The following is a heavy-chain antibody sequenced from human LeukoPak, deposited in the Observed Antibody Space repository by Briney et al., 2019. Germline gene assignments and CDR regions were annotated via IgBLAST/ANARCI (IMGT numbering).Heavy chain of an antibody. CDR1: GGSISSTNW. J-gene: IGHJ4*02. CDR3: ARHNYGDYFPALSLDY. V-gene: IGHV4-4*02. Sequence: SGTLSLTCGVSGGSISSTNWWSWVRQPPGQGLEWIGEISLAGRTNYNPSLKSRVTISVDTSKNQFSLKLRSVTAADTAVYYCARHNYGDYFPALSLDYWGQGTLVTVSS. D-gene: IGHD4-17*01. CDR2: ISLAGRT.